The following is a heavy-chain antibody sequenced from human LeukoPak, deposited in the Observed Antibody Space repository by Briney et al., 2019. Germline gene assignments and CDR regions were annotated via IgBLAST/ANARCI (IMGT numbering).Heavy chain of an antibody. CDR3: AKAQATVTPFDS. V-gene: IGHV3-30*18. J-gene: IGHJ4*02. D-gene: IGHD4-17*01. CDR2: VSSEGSVT. CDR1: GFTFSSHG. Sequence: GGSLRLSWVGTGFTFSSHGMHWVRQRPGKGLEWGAVVSSEGSVTYYADSVKCRFTIGRDNSKNSMYLQMNDLRPEDKAVYYCAKAQATVTPFDSWGQGSLVTVSS.